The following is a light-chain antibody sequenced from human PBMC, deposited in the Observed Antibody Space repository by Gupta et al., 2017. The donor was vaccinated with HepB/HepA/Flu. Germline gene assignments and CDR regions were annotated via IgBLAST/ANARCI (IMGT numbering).Light chain of an antibody. CDR1: QSVLYSSSNENY. V-gene: IGKV4-1*01. Sequence: DIVMTQSPDSLAVSLGERATINCKSSQSVLYSSSNENYLAWYQQKPGQPPKLLIYWASTRESGVPDRSSGSGSGTDFTLTISSLQAEDVAVYYCQQYDNTPWTFGQGTKVEIK. CDR3: QQYDNTPWT. J-gene: IGKJ1*01. CDR2: WAS.